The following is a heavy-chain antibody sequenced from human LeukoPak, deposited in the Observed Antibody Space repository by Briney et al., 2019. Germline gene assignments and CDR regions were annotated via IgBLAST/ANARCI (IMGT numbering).Heavy chain of an antibody. CDR3: ARDGYGVVVVPAAIEVAFDI. D-gene: IGHD2-2*02. J-gene: IGHJ4*02. Sequence: GGSLRLSCAASGFTFSSYSMNWVRQAPGKGLEWVSSISSSSSYIYYADSVKGRFTISRDNAKNSLYLQMNSLRAEDTAVYYCARDGYGVVVVPAAIEVAFDIWGQGTLVTVSS. CDR1: GFTFSSYS. V-gene: IGHV3-21*01. CDR2: ISSSSSYI.